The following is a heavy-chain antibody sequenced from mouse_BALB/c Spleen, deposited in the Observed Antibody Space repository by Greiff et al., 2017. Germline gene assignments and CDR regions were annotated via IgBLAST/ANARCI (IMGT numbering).Heavy chain of an antibody. CDR3: AREGDGYYRAMDY. CDR2: ISSGGSYT. J-gene: IGHJ4*01. Sequence: EVKLVESGGGLVKPGGSLKLSCAASGFTFSSYAMSWVRQSPEKRLEWVAEISSGGSYTYYPDTVTGRFTISRDNAKNTLYLEMSSLRSEDTAMYYCAREGDGYYRAMDYWGQGTSVTVSS. CDR1: GFTFSSYA. D-gene: IGHD2-3*01. V-gene: IGHV5-9-4*01.